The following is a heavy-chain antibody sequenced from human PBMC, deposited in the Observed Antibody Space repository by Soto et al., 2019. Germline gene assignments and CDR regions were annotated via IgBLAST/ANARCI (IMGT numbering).Heavy chain of an antibody. V-gene: IGHV4-34*01. CDR3: ASTPPTGTTDY. CDR1: GGSFSGYY. J-gene: IGHJ4*02. Sequence: QVQLQQWGAGLLKPSETLSLTCAVYGGSFSGYYWSWIRQPPGKGLEWMGEINHSGSTNYNPSLKSRVTISVDTSKDQFSLKLSSVTAADTAVYYCASTPPTGTTDYWGQGTLVTVSS. D-gene: IGHD1-1*01. CDR2: INHSGST.